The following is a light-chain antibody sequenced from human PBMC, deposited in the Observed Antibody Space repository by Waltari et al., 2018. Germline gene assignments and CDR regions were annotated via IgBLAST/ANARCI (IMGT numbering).Light chain of an antibody. CDR2: DAS. V-gene: IGKV1-5*01. J-gene: IGKJ1*01. CDR1: QPITTW. Sequence: DIQMTQSPSTLSASVGDRVTITCRASQPITTWVAWYQQKPGQAPHLLIYDASRLEFGVPTRFGGSGSGTEFTLTISSLRPDDFATYYCQQYSSFWTFGQGTKVEIK. CDR3: QQYSSFWT.